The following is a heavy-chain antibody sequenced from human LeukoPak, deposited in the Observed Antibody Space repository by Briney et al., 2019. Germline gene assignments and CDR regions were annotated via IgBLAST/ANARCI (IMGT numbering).Heavy chain of an antibody. Sequence: GRSLRLSCAASGFTFSSYGMHWVRQAPGKGLEWMAVISYDGNNKYYADSVKGRFTISRDNSKNTLYLQIDSLRAEDTAVYFCGSSSWSSEYFHYWGQGTLVTVSS. D-gene: IGHD6-13*01. CDR1: GFTFSSYG. CDR2: ISYDGNNK. J-gene: IGHJ1*01. V-gene: IGHV3-30*03. CDR3: GSSSWSSEYFHY.